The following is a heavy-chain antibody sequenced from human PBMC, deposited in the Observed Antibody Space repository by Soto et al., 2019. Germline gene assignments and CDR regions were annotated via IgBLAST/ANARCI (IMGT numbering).Heavy chain of an antibody. CDR1: GFTFSSYG. V-gene: IGHV3-30*18. J-gene: IGHJ4*02. CDR3: AKDRVRGWLPLDNHHFDY. Sequence: GGSLRLSCAASGFTFSSYGMHWVRQAPGKGLEWVAVISYDGSNKYYADSVKGRFTISRDNSKNTLYLQMNSLRAEDTAVYYCAKDRVRGWLPLDNHHFDYWGQGTLVTVSS. CDR2: ISYDGSNK. D-gene: IGHD5-12*01.